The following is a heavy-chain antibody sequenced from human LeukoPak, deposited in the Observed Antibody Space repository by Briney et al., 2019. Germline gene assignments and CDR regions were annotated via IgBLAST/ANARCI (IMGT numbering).Heavy chain of an antibody. D-gene: IGHD6-13*01. Sequence: PSETLPLTCAVYGGSFSGYYWSWIRQPPGKGLEWIGEINHSGSTNYNPSLKSRVTISVDTSKNQFSLKLSSVAAADTAVYYCARGRRFTYSSSWYNYWGQGTLVTVSS. J-gene: IGHJ4*02. V-gene: IGHV4-34*01. CDR1: GGSFSGYY. CDR3: ARGRRFTYSSSWYNY. CDR2: INHSGST.